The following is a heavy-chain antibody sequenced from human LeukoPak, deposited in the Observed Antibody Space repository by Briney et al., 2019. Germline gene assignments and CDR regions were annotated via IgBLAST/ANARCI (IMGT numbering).Heavy chain of an antibody. V-gene: IGHV4-59*12. CDR3: ARESSGDPNWFDP. J-gene: IGHJ5*02. CDR1: GGSISSYY. D-gene: IGHD3-10*01. Sequence: AETLSLTCTVSGGSISSYYWSWIRQPPGKGLEWIGYIYYSGSTYYNPSLKSRVTISVDTSKNQFSLKLSSVTAADTAVYYCARESSGDPNWFDPWGQGTLVTVSS. CDR2: IYYSGST.